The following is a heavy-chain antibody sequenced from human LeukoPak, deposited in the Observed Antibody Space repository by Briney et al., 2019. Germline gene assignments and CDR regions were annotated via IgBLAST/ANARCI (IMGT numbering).Heavy chain of an antibody. CDR2: IYYSGST. V-gene: IGHV4-59*12. CDR1: GGSISSYF. Sequence: SETLSLTCTVSGGSISSYFWSWMRQPPGKGLEWIGYIYYSGSTNYNPSLKSRVTISVDTSKNQFSLKLSSVTAADTAVYYCATITPHLGEVTRWGYWGQGTLVTVSS. J-gene: IGHJ4*02. CDR3: ATITPHLGEVTRWGY. D-gene: IGHD7-27*01.